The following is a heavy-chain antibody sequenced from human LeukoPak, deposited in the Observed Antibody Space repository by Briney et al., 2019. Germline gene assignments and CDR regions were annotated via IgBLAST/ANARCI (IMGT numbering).Heavy chain of an antibody. V-gene: IGHV3-33*01. CDR1: GFTFSSYG. J-gene: IGHJ5*02. Sequence: PGGSLRLSCAASGFTFSSYGMHWVRQAPGKGLEWVAVIWYDGSNKYYADSVKGRFTISRDNAKNSLYLQMNSLRAEDTAVYYCARDGPALWGINYDILTGSLPHPWNWFDPWGQGTLVTVSS. CDR2: IWYDGSNK. CDR3: ARDGPALWGINYDILTGSLPHPWNWFDP. D-gene: IGHD3-9*01.